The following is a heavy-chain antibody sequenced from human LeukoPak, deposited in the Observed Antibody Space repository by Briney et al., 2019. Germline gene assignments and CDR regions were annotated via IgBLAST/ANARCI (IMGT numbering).Heavy chain of an antibody. D-gene: IGHD3-10*01. J-gene: IGHJ4*02. CDR3: AKDMVRGVMAIDY. V-gene: IGHV3-21*04. CDR2: ISSSSSYI. CDR1: GFTFSSYS. Sequence: GGSLRLSCAASGFTFSSYSMNWVRQAPGKGLEWVSSISSSSSYIYYADSVKGRFTISRDNAKNSLYLQMNSLRAEDTALYYCAKDMVRGVMAIDYWGQGTLVTVSS.